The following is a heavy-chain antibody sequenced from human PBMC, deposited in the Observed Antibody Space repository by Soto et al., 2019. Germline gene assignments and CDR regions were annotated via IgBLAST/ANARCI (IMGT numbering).Heavy chain of an antibody. Sequence: SVKVSCKASGGTFSSYAISWVRQAPGQGLEWMGGIIPIFGTANYAQKFQGRVTITADESTSTAYMELSSLRSEDTAVYYCARVSASGIKGGYYFDYWSQGTLVTVSS. J-gene: IGHJ4*02. D-gene: IGHD1-26*01. CDR2: IIPIFGTA. V-gene: IGHV1-69*13. CDR1: GGTFSSYA. CDR3: ARVSASGIKGGYYFDY.